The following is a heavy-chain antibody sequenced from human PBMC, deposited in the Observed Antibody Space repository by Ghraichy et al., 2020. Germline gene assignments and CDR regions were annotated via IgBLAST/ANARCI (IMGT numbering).Heavy chain of an antibody. CDR2: IYYSGST. CDR1: GGSISSSSYY. CDR3: ARDLGWDCSSTSWSRPCLYYYYYGMDV. D-gene: IGHD2-2*01. Sequence: SETLSLTCTVSGGSISSSSYYWGWIRQPPGKGLEWIGSIYYSGSTYYNPSLKSRVTISVDTSKNQFSLKLSSVTAADTAVYYCARDLGWDCSSTSWSRPCLYYYYYGMDVWGQGTTVTVSS. J-gene: IGHJ6*02. V-gene: IGHV4-39*07.